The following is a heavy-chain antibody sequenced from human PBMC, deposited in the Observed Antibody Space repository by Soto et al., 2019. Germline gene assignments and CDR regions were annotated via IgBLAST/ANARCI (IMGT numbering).Heavy chain of an antibody. CDR2: INHSGST. D-gene: IGHD2-2*02. Sequence: SETLSLTCAVYGGSFSGYYWSWIRQPPGKGLEWIGEINHSGSTNYNPSLKSRVTISVDTSKNQFSLKLSSVTAADTAVYYCARVGGARYCSSTSCYRVYYYGMDVWGQGTTVTVSS. V-gene: IGHV4-34*01. J-gene: IGHJ6*02. CDR1: GGSFSGYY. CDR3: ARVGGARYCSSTSCYRVYYYGMDV.